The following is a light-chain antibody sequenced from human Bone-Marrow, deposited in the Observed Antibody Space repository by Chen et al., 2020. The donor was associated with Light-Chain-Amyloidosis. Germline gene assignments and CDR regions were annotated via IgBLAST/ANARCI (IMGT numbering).Light chain of an antibody. CDR2: EVT. Sequence: QSALTQPASVSRSPGQSINISCTGNSSDFGGDNYVSWYHQHPDKAPTLMIYEVTNRPSWAPDRFCDYKSDNTASQTISGLQTEDEADYFCSSYTITNTHVFGSGTSVTVL. CDR3: SSYTITNTHV. V-gene: IGLV2-14*01. CDR1: SSDFGGDNY. J-gene: IGLJ1*01.